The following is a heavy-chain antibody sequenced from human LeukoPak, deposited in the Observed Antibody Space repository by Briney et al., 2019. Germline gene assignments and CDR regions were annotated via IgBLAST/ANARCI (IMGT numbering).Heavy chain of an antibody. J-gene: IGHJ4*02. CDR2: IDVGRGNT. CDR1: GCIHIHYA. D-gene: IGHD6-19*01. Sequence: TSVKDTRQASGCIHIHYAMHALGPPGSQRLAWIGWIDVGRGNTNYAQKFQEGVTVTRDMSTSTDYMELSSLRSEDTAMYYCAAGIRSSGWLQFDYWGQGTLVTVSS. V-gene: IGHV1-58*02. CDR3: AAGIRSSGWLQFDY.